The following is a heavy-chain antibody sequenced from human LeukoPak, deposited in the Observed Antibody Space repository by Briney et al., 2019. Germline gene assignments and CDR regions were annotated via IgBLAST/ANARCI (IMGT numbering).Heavy chain of an antibody. CDR3: ARDRGYNSFDY. CDR2: INPDGSVK. J-gene: IGHJ4*02. CDR1: GVTFSSLW. Sequence: GGSLRLSYAASGVTFSSLWMTWVRQAPGKGLEWVANINPDGSVKNYVDSMRGRFTISRDNAKNSLYLQMNSLRAEDTAVYYCARDRGYNSFDYWGQGTLVTVSS. V-gene: IGHV3-7*01. D-gene: IGHD3-10*01.